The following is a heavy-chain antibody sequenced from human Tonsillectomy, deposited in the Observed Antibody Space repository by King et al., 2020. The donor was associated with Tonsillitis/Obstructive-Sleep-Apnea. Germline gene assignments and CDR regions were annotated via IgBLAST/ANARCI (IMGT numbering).Heavy chain of an antibody. CDR1: GFTFSRYG. CDR2: ISYDVSSK. D-gene: IGHD7-27*01. J-gene: IGHJ3*02. Sequence: QLVQYGGGVVQPGRSLRLSCAASGFTFSRYGMHWIRQAPGKGLEWLAVISYDVSSKYYRESVKGRFTISRDNSKKTLYLQMNSLRVEDTAVYYCAKGSGDAFDIWGQGTMVIVSS. V-gene: IGHV3-30*18. CDR3: AKGSGDAFDI.